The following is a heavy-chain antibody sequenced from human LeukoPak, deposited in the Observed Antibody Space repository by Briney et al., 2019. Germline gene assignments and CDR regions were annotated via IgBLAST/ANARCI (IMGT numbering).Heavy chain of an antibody. D-gene: IGHD2-2*02. J-gene: IGHJ4*02. CDR2: IIPIFGTA. CDR1: GGTFSSYA. CDR3: ARGIVVVPAAIPYYFDY. V-gene: IGHV1-69*05. Sequence: PRASVKVSCKASGGTFSSYAISWVRQAPGQGLEWMGGIIPIFGTANYAQKFQGRVTITTDESTSTAYMELSSLRSEDTAVYYCARGIVVVPAAIPYYFDYWGQGTLVTVSS.